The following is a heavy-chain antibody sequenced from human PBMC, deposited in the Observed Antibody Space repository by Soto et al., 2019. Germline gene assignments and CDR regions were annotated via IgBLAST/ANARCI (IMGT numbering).Heavy chain of an antibody. Sequence: QVQLVESGGGVVQPGRSLRLSCAASGFTFGIYGMHRVRQAPGKGLEWVAVIWDDGSIKYHADSVKGRFTISRDNSKNPVYLQMNSLRDEDTAVYYCARATSGSFDALDMWGQGTMVTVSS. V-gene: IGHV3-33*01. CDR1: GFTFGIYG. J-gene: IGHJ3*02. CDR2: IWDDGSIK. CDR3: ARATSGSFDALDM. D-gene: IGHD1-26*01.